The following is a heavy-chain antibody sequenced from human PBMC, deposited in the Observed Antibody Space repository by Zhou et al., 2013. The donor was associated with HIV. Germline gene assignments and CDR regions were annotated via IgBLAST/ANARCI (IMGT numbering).Heavy chain of an antibody. CDR3: TRHTPMQDSGLYAVGV. D-gene: IGHD5-12*01. J-gene: IGHJ6*04. V-gene: IGHV3-73*01. CDR2: IRSRANTYAT. CDR1: GFTFSDSA. Sequence: EVQLVESGGGLVQPGGSLKLSCAASGFTFSDSAMHWVRQASGKGLEWVGRIRSRANTYATEYAASVKGRFTISRDDSKNTAYLQMNSLKTEDTAVYYCTRHTPMQDSGLYAVGVWGKGTTVTVST.